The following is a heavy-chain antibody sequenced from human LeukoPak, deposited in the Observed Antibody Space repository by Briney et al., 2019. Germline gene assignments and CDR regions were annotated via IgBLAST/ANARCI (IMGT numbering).Heavy chain of an antibody. J-gene: IGHJ3*02. V-gene: IGHV3-48*01. CDR2: ISSSSSTI. D-gene: IGHD5-18*01. CDR1: GFTLSSYS. Sequence: GGSLRLSCAAYGFTLSSYSMNWVRQAPGKGLEWVSYISSSSSTIYYADSVKGRFTISRDNAKNSLYLQMNSLRAEDTAVYYCARDPAWIHAFDIWGQGTMVTVSS. CDR3: ARDPAWIHAFDI.